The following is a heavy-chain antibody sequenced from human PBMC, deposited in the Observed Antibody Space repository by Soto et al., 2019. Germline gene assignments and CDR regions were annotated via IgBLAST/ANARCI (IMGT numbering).Heavy chain of an antibody. Sequence: QVQLQESGPGLVKPSETLSLTCTVSGGSISSYYWSWIRQPPGKGLEWIGYMYNTGSTVYNPSLTSRVTISVXXSXIXSSLKLNAVTAADTAVYYCARDLWGYCGTACYPLDVWGQGTTVTVSS. V-gene: IGHV4-59*01. CDR1: GGSISSYY. J-gene: IGHJ6*02. CDR2: MYNTGST. CDR3: ARDLWGYCGTACYPLDV. D-gene: IGHD2-21*02.